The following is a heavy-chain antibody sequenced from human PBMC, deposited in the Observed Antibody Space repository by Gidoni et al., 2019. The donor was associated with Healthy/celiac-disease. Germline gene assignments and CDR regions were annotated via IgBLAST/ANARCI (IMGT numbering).Heavy chain of an antibody. CDR1: GFTFSSYS. D-gene: IGHD3-3*01. J-gene: IGHJ3*02. CDR2: ISSSSSYI. Sequence: EVQLVESGGGLVKPGGSLRLSCAASGFTFSSYSMNWVRQAPGKGLEWVSSISSSSSYIYYADSVKGRFTIPRDNAKNSLYLQMNSLRAEDTAVYYCARCYYDFWSGYYPDDAFDIWGQGTMVTVSS. CDR3: ARCYYDFWSGYYPDDAFDI. V-gene: IGHV3-21*01.